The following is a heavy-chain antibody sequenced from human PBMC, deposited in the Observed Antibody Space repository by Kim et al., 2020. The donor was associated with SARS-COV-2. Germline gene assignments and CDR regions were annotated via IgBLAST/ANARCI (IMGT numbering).Heavy chain of an antibody. CDR1: GFTFSHYA. D-gene: IGHD6-19*01. Sequence: GGSLRLSCAASGFTFSHYAMYWVRQAPGKGLDWVSVIAYDGSNKYYADSVKGRFTISRDNSKNTFSLQMNSLRTEDTAVYYCARGPGAYSSVWSLDYWGQGTLVAVSS. J-gene: IGHJ4*02. CDR3: ARGPGAYSSVWSLDY. CDR2: IAYDGSNK. V-gene: IGHV3-30-3*01.